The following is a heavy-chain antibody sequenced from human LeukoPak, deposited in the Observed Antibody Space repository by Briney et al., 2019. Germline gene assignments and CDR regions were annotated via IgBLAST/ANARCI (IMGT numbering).Heavy chain of an antibody. D-gene: IGHD6-19*01. J-gene: IGHJ5*02. V-gene: IGHV3-74*01. CDR3: ARELAVGGTWFDP. CDR2: IKSDGSTT. Sequence: GGSLRLSCAASGFTLSSYWMHWVRQAPGKGLVWVSRIKSDGSTTNYADSVKGRFTISRDNAKNTLYLQMNSLRAEDTAVYYCARELAVGGTWFDPWGQGTLVTVSS. CDR1: GFTLSSYW.